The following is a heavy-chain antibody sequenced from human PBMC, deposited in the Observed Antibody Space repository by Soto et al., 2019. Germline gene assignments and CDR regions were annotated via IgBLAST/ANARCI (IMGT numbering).Heavy chain of an antibody. CDR3: AHHTITPATNWFDP. CDR2: IYWNDDK. Sequence: GPTLVNPTQTLTLTCTFSGFSLTTSGVGVGWIRQPPGKALEWLALIYWNDDKRYSPSLKGRLIITKDTSKNQVVLAMTNMDPVDTATYYCAHHTITPATNWFDPWGLGTLVTVSS. V-gene: IGHV2-5*01. D-gene: IGHD1-20*01. J-gene: IGHJ5*02. CDR1: GFSLTTSGVG.